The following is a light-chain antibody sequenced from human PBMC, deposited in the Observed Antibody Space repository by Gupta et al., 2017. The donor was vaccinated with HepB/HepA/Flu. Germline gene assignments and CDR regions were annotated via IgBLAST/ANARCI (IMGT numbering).Light chain of an antibody. Sequence: QSALTQPASVSGYPGQSITISCTGTSSDVGSYNLVSWYQQHPGKAPKLMIYEVSKRPSGVSNRFSGSKSGNTASLTISGLQAEDEADYYCCSYAGSILYVFGTGTKVTVL. CDR1: SSDVGSYNL. CDR2: EVS. CDR3: CSYAGSILYV. J-gene: IGLJ1*01. V-gene: IGLV2-23*02.